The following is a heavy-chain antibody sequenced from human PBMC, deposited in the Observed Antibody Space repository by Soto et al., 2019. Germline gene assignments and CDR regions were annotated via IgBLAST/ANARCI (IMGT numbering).Heavy chain of an antibody. CDR2: INAGNGDT. J-gene: IGHJ4*02. CDR3: ARDWTHYDSSGPGDY. D-gene: IGHD3-22*01. Sequence: ASVKVSCKASGDTFTTYDINWVRQAPGQGLEWMGWINAGNGDTKYSQKFQGRVTITRDTSANTAYMELSSLRSEDTAVFYCARDWTHYDSSGPGDYWGQGTLVTVSS. V-gene: IGHV1-3*01. CDR1: GDTFTTYD.